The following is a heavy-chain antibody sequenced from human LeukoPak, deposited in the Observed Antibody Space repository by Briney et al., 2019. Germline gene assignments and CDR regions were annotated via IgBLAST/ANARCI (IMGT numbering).Heavy chain of an antibody. CDR3: ARDLGSTGEFDY. V-gene: IGHV1-69*05. D-gene: IGHD7-27*01. CDR2: IIPIFGTA. Sequence: VASVKVSCKASGGTFSSYAISWVRQAPGQGLEWMGGIIPIFGTANYAQKLQGRVTMTTDTSTSIAYMELRSLRSDDTAVYYCARDLGSTGEFDYWGQGTLVTVSS. CDR1: GGTFSSYA. J-gene: IGHJ4*02.